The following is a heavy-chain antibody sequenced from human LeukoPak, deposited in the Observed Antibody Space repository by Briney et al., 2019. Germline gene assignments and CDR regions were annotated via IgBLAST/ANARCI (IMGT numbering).Heavy chain of an antibody. CDR3: VKERMLWFGELSAFDV. J-gene: IGHJ3*01. CDR2: IGGTGLSI. CDR1: GFIFSNYG. V-gene: IGHV3-23*01. Sequence: PGGSLRLSRAGSGFIFSNYGMNWVRQAPGEGLEWIAGIGGTGLSIDYTASVKGRFTISRDNSRNTLYLQMNSLRSEDTAIYYCVKERMLWFGELSAFDVWGQGTVVTVSS. D-gene: IGHD3-10*01.